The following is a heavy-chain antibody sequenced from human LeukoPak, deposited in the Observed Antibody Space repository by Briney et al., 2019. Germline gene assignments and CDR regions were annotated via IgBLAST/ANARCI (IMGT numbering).Heavy chain of an antibody. Sequence: ASVKVSCKTSGYTFIGYYMHWVRQAPGQGLEWMGWINPNSGGTHYAQKFEGRVTMTRDTSISTGYMELSRLRSDDTAVYYCARGIVVVVAATRDYWGEGTLVTVSS. CDR3: ARGIVVVVAATRDY. CDR1: GYTFIGYY. V-gene: IGHV1-2*02. J-gene: IGHJ4*02. CDR2: INPNSGGT. D-gene: IGHD2-15*01.